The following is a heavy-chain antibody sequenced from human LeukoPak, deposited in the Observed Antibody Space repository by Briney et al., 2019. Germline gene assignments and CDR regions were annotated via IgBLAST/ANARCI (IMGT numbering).Heavy chain of an antibody. V-gene: IGHV3-30*02. CDR3: AKFPAQEGPNDAFDI. Sequence: PGGSLRLSCAASGFTFSSYGMHWVRQAPGKGLEWVAFIRYDGSNKYYADSVKGRFTISRDNSKNTLYLQMNSLRAEDTAVYYCAKFPAQEGPNDAFDIWGQGTMVTVSS. CDR2: IRYDGSNK. CDR1: GFTFSSYG. J-gene: IGHJ3*02.